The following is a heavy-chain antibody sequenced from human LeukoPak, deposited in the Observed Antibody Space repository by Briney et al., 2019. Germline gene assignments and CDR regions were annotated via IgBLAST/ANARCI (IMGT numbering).Heavy chain of an antibody. J-gene: IGHJ5*02. CDR3: ARVTGYSSGWYWFDP. CDR1: GGTFSSYA. V-gene: IGHV1-69*05. Sequence: SVKVSCKASGGTFSSYAISWVRQAPGQGLEWMGRIIRIFGTANYAQKFQGRVTITTDESTSTAYMELSSLRSEDTAVYYCARVTGYSSGWYWFDPWGQGTLVTVSS. D-gene: IGHD6-19*01. CDR2: IIRIFGTA.